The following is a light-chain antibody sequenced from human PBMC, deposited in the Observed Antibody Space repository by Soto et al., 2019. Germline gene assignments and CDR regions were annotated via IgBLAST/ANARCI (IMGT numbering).Light chain of an antibody. Sequence: DIQMTQSPSSVSASVGDRVTITCRASQRISTWVDWYQQKPGKAPTLLIYTASSLQSMVPPRFSGSGSETNFTLTITSLQPEDFATYYCQQAHSLPVTFAQGKRLDIK. CDR1: QRISTW. CDR2: TAS. CDR3: QQAHSLPVT. J-gene: IGKJ5*01. V-gene: IGKV1-12*01.